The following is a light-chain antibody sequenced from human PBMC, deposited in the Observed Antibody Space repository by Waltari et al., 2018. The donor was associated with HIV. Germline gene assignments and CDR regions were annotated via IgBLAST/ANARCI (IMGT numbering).Light chain of an antibody. Sequence: QSALTQPASVSGSPGQSITISCTGTSSDVGGYNYVSWYQQHPGKAPKLMIFEVSNRPSGVSNRFSGSQSGNTASLTISGLQAEDEADYYCSSYTSSSTLVFGTGTEVTVL. V-gene: IGLV2-14*01. J-gene: IGLJ1*01. CDR3: SSYTSSSTLV. CDR1: SSDVGGYNY. CDR2: EVS.